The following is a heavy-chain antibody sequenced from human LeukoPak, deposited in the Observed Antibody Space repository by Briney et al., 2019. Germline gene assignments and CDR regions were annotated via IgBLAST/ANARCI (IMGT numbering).Heavy chain of an antibody. Sequence: GGSLRLSCAASGFTFSSYAMSWVRQAPGKGLEWVSAISGSGGSTYYADSVKGRFTISRDNSKNTLYLQMNSLRAEDTAVYYCFVVPAAINYYYGMDVWGQGTTVTVSS. D-gene: IGHD2-2*02. CDR3: FVVPAAINYYYGMDV. CDR2: ISGSGGST. V-gene: IGHV3-23*01. J-gene: IGHJ6*02. CDR1: GFTFSSYA.